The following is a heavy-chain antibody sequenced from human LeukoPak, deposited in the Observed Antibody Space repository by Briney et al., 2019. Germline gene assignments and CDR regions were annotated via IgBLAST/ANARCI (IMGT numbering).Heavy chain of an antibody. CDR1: GYTFTSYY. V-gene: IGHV1-46*03. Sequence: ASVKVSCKASGYTFTSYYMHWVRHAPGQGLEWMGIINPSGGSTSYAQKFQGRVTMTRDTSTSTVYMELSSLRSEDTAVYYCARGVDIVVVPAAIPPWGQGTLVTVSS. CDR3: ARGVDIVVVPAAIPP. J-gene: IGHJ5*02. D-gene: IGHD2-2*03. CDR2: INPSGGST.